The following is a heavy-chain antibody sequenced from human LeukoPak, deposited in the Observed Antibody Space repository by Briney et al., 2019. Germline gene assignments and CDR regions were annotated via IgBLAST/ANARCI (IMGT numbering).Heavy chain of an antibody. Sequence: SETLSLTCTVSGGSISSSSYYWAWIRQPPGKGLEWIGSIYYSGSTYYSPSLKSRVTISVDTSKNQFSLKLSSVTAADTAVYYCARDHSSGWYHSFDYWGQGTLVTVSS. CDR1: GGSISSSSYY. V-gene: IGHV4-39*02. D-gene: IGHD6-19*01. J-gene: IGHJ4*02. CDR2: IYYSGST. CDR3: ARDHSSGWYHSFDY.